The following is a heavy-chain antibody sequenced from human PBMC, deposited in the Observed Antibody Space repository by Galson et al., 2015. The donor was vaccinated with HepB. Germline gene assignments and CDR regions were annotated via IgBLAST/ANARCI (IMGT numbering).Heavy chain of an antibody. D-gene: IGHD1-26*01. CDR2: ISYDGSNK. CDR1: GFSFRSFA. J-gene: IGHJ3*02. V-gene: IGHV3-30*03. CDR3: ARDLGLEKWELHAFDI. Sequence: SLRLSCAASGFSFRSFAMHWVRQAPGKGLEWVAGISYDGSNKYYADSVKGRFTISRDNSKNTLYLQMNSLRAEDTAMFYCARDLGLEKWELHAFDIWGQGTMVTVSS.